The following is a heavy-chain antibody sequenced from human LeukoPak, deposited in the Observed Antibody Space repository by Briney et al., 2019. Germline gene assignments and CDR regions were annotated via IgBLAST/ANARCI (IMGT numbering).Heavy chain of an antibody. CDR2: LSYSGRT. J-gene: IGHJ6*03. D-gene: IGHD4-17*01. CDR3: ARKNDYGASYYIDI. CDR1: GGSITSGGYY. Sequence: SETLSLTCTVSGGSITSGGYYWNWIRQSPGKGLEWIGFLSYSGRTNYNPSLKSRLSMSVDTPKNQFSLRLNSVTAADTAVYYCARKNDYGASYYIDIWGKGTAVTVSS. V-gene: IGHV4-31*03.